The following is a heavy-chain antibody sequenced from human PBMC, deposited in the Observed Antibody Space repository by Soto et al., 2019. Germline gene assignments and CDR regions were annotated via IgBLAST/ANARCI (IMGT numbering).Heavy chain of an antibody. V-gene: IGHV3-9*01. CDR1: GFTFDDYA. CDR3: AKGKETYYYGSGSYYLFDY. J-gene: IGHJ4*02. Sequence: GGSLRLSCAASGFTFDDYAMHWVRQAPGKGLEWVSGISWNSGSIGYADSVKGRFTISRDNAKNSLYLQMNSLRAEDTALYYCAKGKETYYYGSGSYYLFDYWGQGTLVTVSS. CDR2: ISWNSGSI. D-gene: IGHD3-10*01.